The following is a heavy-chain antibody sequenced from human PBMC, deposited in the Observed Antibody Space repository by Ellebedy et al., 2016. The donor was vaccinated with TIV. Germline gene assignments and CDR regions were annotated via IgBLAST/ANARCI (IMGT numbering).Heavy chain of an antibody. CDR1: GGSISSGGYY. V-gene: IGHV4-31*02. J-gene: IGHJ4*02. D-gene: IGHD6-19*01. Sequence: LRLSXTVSGGSISSGGYYWSWIRQHPGKGLEWIGYIFYSGSTYYNPSLKSRVTISLDTSKNQFSLKLSYVTAADTAVYYCARRIVVAGLFDYWGQGTLVTVSS. CDR3: ARRIVVAGLFDY. CDR2: IFYSGST.